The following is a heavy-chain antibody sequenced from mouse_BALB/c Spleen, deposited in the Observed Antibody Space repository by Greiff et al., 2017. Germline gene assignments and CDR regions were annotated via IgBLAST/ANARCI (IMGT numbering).Heavy chain of an antibody. J-gene: IGHJ4*01. CDR2: IRLKSNNYAT. V-gene: IGHV6-6*02. CDR1: GFTFSNYW. Sequence: EAMLVESGGGLVQPGGSMKLSCVASGFTFSNYWMNWVRQSPEKGLEWVAEIRLKSNNYATHYAESVKGRFTISRDDSKSSVYLQMNNLRAEDTGIYYCTRGPIYYGNYYAMDYWGQGTSVTVSS. CDR3: TRGPIYYGNYYAMDY. D-gene: IGHD2-1*01.